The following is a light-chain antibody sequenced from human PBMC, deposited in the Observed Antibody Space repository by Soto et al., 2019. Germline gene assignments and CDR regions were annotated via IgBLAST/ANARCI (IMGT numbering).Light chain of an antibody. V-gene: IGKV2-30*02. CDR3: MQGTHWPYS. Sequence: DVVMTQSPLSLPVTLGQPASISCRSGPSLVHSDGNTYLHWFQQRPGQSPRRLTYKVSNRDSGVPDRFRGSGSGTDFTLMISRVEAEDVGVYYCMQGTHWPYSFGQGTKLEIK. CDR2: KVS. CDR1: PSLVHSDGNTY. J-gene: IGKJ2*03.